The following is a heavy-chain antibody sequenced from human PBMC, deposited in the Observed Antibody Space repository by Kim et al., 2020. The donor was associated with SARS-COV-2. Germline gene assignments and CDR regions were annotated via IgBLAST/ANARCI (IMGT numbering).Heavy chain of an antibody. CDR2: ISGSGGST. CDR1: GFTFSSYA. Sequence: GGSLRLSCAASGFTFSSYAMSWVRQAPGKGLEWVSAISGSGGSTYYADSVKGRFTISRDNSKNTLYLQMNSLRAEDTAVYYCAKAPVHLWFGPTFYIDYWGQGTLVTVSS. J-gene: IGHJ4*02. CDR3: AKAPVHLWFGPTFYIDY. V-gene: IGHV3-23*01. D-gene: IGHD3-10*01.